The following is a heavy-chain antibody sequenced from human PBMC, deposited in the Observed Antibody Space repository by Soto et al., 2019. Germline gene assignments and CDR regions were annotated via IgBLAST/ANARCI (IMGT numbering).Heavy chain of an antibody. CDR2: IYYSGST. Sequence: PSETLSLTCTVSGGSISSGGYYWSWIRQHPGKGLEWIGYIYYSGSTYYNPSLKSRVTISVDTSKNQFSLKLSSVTAADTAVYYCARVSTSRSGYYYYYGMDVWGQGTTVTVSS. D-gene: IGHD2-2*01. J-gene: IGHJ6*02. CDR1: GGSISSGGYY. V-gene: IGHV4-31*03. CDR3: ARVSTSRSGYYYYYGMDV.